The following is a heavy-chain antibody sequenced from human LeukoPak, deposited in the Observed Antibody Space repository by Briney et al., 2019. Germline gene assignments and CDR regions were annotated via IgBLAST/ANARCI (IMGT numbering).Heavy chain of an antibody. CDR3: ARVIREQQLVLGFDY. Sequence: GGSLRLSCAASGFTFSNYGMHWVRQAPGKGLEWVSSISSSSSYIYYADSVKGRFTISRDNAKNSLYLQMNSLRAEDTAVYYCARVIREQQLVLGFDYWGQGTLVTVSS. J-gene: IGHJ4*02. CDR1: GFTFSNYG. CDR2: ISSSSSYI. V-gene: IGHV3-21*01. D-gene: IGHD6-13*01.